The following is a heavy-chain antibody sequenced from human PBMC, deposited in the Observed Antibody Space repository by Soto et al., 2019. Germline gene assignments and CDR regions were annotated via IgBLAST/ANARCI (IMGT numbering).Heavy chain of an antibody. CDR3: ARDLPLYYDFWSGYYPDY. Sequence: EVQLVESGGGLVKPGGSPRLSCAASGFTFSSYSMNWVRQAPGKGLEWVSSISSSSSYIYYADSVKGRFTISRDNAKNSLYLQMNSLRAEDTAVYYCARDLPLYYDFWSGYYPDYWGQGTLVTVSS. V-gene: IGHV3-21*01. CDR2: ISSSSSYI. D-gene: IGHD3-3*01. J-gene: IGHJ4*02. CDR1: GFTFSSYS.